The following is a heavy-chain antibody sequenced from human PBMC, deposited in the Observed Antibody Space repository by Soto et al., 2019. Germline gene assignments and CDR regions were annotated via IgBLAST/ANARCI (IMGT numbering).Heavy chain of an antibody. CDR3: AKEGGLSGSYYISSSYYFDS. CDR2: ISYDGSNT. J-gene: IGHJ4*02. V-gene: IGHV3-30*18. D-gene: IGHD1-26*01. CDR1: GFTFSSYG. Sequence: QVQLVESGGGVVQPGRSLRLSCAASGFTFSSYGMHWVRQAPGKGLEWVAIISYDGSNTYCADSVKGRFTISRDNSKNTLYLQMNSLRAEDTSVYYCAKEGGLSGSYYISSSYYFDSWGQGTLVTVSS.